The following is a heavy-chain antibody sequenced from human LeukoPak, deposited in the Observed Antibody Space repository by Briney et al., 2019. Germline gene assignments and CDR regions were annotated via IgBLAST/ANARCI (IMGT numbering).Heavy chain of an antibody. CDR2: IYTSGST. D-gene: IGHD3-3*02. J-gene: IGHJ4*02. CDR3: ARGTLAYYFES. V-gene: IGHV4-61*02. CDR1: GGSISSGSYY. Sequence: SETLSLTCTVSGGSISSGSYYWSWIRQPAGKGLEWIGRIYTSGSTNYNPSLKSRATISVDTSRNQFSLQLSYVTAADTAVYYCARGTLAYYFESWGQGTLVTVSS.